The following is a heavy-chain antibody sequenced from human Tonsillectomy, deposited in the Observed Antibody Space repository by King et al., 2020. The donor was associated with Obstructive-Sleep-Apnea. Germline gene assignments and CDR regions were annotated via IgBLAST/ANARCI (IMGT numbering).Heavy chain of an antibody. V-gene: IGHV3-23*04. Sequence: DVQLVESGGGLVQPGGCLRLSCAASGFSFSSYVMSWVRQAPGKGLEWVSVISAGGGSTDYADSVKGRFTISRDNSKNTLYLQMNSMKAEDTAVYYCAKVTYVSSGYYGGAFDDWGQGTLVTVSS. D-gene: IGHD3-22*01. J-gene: IGHJ4*02. CDR2: ISAGGGST. CDR3: AKVTYVSSGYYGGAFDD. CDR1: GFSFSSYV.